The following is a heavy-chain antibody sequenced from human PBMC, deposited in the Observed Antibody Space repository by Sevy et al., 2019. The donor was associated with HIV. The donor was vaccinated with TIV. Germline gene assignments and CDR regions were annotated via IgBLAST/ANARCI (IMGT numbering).Heavy chain of an antibody. V-gene: IGHV1-8*01. CDR1: GYPFTSSD. CDR2: MNPHSGKV. Sequence: ASVKVSCKASGYPFTSSDIYWVRQAAGQGLEWMGWMNPHSGKVGYAQQFQGRVTMTRDTSISTVFMELRSLRSEDTAIYYCARGGHPYYYYYMDVWGKGTTVTVS. CDR3: ARGGHPYYYYYMDV. J-gene: IGHJ6*03.